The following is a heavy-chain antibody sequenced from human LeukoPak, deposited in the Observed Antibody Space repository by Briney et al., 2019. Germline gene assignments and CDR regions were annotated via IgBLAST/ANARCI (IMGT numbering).Heavy chain of an antibody. Sequence: GESLKISCKGSGYSFTSYWIGWVRQLPGKGLEWMGIIYPGDSDTRNSPSFQGQVTISADKSISTAYLQWSSLKASDTAMYYCARLLDGSGSYDGYYFDYWGQGTLVTVSS. CDR1: GYSFTSYW. CDR3: ARLLDGSGSYDGYYFDY. CDR2: IYPGDSDT. J-gene: IGHJ4*02. V-gene: IGHV5-51*01. D-gene: IGHD3-10*01.